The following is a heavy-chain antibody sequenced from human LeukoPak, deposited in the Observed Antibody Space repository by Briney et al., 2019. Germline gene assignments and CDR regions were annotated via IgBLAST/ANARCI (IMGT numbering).Heavy chain of an antibody. D-gene: IGHD5-18*01. CDR2: IYSGGST. CDR3: ATYTAMDYFDY. CDR1: GFTVSSNY. V-gene: IGHV3-66*01. Sequence: GGSLRLSCAASGFTVSSNYMSWVRQAPGKGLEWVSVIYSGGSTYYADSVKGRFTISRDNSKNTLYLQMNSLRAEDTAVYYCATYTAMDYFDYWGQGTLVTVSS. J-gene: IGHJ4*02.